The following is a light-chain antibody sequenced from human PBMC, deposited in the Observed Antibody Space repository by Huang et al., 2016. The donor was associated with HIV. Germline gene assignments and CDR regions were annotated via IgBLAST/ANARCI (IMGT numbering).Light chain of an antibody. CDR2: AAS. Sequence: IQLTQSPSSLSASVGDRVTITCRTSQGISSYLAWYQQKPGKAPKLLIYAASTLQSGGPSRFSGSGSGTDFTLTSSSLQPEDCATYYCQQLNSYPRTFGQGTKVEIK. V-gene: IGKV1-9*01. J-gene: IGKJ1*01. CDR3: QQLNSYPRT. CDR1: QGISSY.